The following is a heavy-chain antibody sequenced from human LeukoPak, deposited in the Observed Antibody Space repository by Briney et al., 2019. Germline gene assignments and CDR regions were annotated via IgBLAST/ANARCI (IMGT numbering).Heavy chain of an antibody. D-gene: IGHD4-23*01. CDR3: ARGTYGGLPTSYYYYYMDV. CDR1: GGSISSYY. J-gene: IGHJ6*03. CDR2: IYYSGST. V-gene: IGHV4-59*01. Sequence: SETLSLTCTVSGGSISSYYWSWIRQPPGKGLEWIGYIYYSGSTNYNPSLKSRVTISVDTSKNQFSLKLSSVTAADTAVYYCARGTYGGLPTSYYYYYMDVWGKGTTVTISS.